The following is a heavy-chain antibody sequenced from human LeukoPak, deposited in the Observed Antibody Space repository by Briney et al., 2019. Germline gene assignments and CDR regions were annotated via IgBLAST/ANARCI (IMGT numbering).Heavy chain of an antibody. Sequence: SETLSLTCTVSGGSISSYYWSWIRQPPGKGLEWTGYIYYSGSTNYNPSLKSRVTISVDTSKNQFSLKLSSVTAADTAMYYCARRRYSSDSDYWGQGTLVTVSS. J-gene: IGHJ4*02. V-gene: IGHV4-59*08. D-gene: IGHD6-19*01. CDR3: ARRRYSSDSDY. CDR1: GGSISSYY. CDR2: IYYSGST.